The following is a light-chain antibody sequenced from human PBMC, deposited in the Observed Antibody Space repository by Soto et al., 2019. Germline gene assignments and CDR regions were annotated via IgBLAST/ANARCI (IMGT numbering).Light chain of an antibody. Sequence: DIQLTQSPSFLSASVGDRVTIPCRASQGISSYLAWYQQKPGKAPKFLIYAASTLQSGVPSRLSGSGSGTEFTLTISSLQPEDFATYYCQQLNSYPPLTFGGGTKVEIK. CDR3: QQLNSYPPLT. CDR1: QGISSY. CDR2: AAS. V-gene: IGKV1-9*01. J-gene: IGKJ4*01.